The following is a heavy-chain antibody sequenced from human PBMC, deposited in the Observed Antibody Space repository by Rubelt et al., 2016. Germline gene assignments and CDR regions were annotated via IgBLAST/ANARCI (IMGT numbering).Heavy chain of an antibody. D-gene: IGHD2-2*01. J-gene: IGHJ3*02. Sequence: QVQLVQSGAEVKKPGASVKVSCKASGYTFTSYGISWVRQAPGQGLEWMGWISAYNGNTNYAQKLQGRRTMTPDNSRSTAYMELRGLRSVDTAAYDGASILGYCSSTSCYAFAIWGQGTMVTVSS. V-gene: IGHV1-18*01. CDR2: ISAYNGNT. CDR3: ASILGYCSSTSCYAFAI. CDR1: GYTFTSYG.